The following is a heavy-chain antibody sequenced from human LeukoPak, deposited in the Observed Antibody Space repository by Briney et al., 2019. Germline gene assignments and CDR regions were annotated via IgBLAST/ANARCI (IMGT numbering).Heavy chain of an antibody. J-gene: IGHJ4*02. D-gene: IGHD3-3*01. Sequence: SVKLSCKASGGTLITHIISWVRQAPGQGLEWMGRIVPVIEIANYAQKFQGRVTVTADKSTNTAYMEMNNLRFEDTAVYYCARHSSRGQYYAFDFWGQGALVTVSP. CDR2: IVPVIEIA. CDR3: ARHSSRGQYYAFDF. V-gene: IGHV1-69*02. CDR1: GGTLITHI.